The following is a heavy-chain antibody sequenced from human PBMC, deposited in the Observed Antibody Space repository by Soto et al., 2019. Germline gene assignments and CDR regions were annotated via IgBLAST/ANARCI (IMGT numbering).Heavy chain of an antibody. V-gene: IGHV1-46*01. CDR1: GNTFSNSY. J-gene: IGHJ4*02. Sequence: QVQLVQSGPEVVKPGASVKISCKASGNTFSNSYMHWVRQAPGQGLEWMGIISPSGITSDSAQKFKGRVTLTRDTSTRTVYMELRNLRSDDTAVYYCAGDKDDSGDYEMAYWGQGTLVVVSS. D-gene: IGHD3-16*01. CDR3: AGDKDDSGDYEMAY. CDR2: ISPSGITS.